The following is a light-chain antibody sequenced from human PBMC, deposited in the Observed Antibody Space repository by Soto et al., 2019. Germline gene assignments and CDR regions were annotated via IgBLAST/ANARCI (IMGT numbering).Light chain of an antibody. V-gene: IGLV2-14*01. CDR2: EVS. Sequence: QSVLTQPASVSGSPGQSITISCTGTSSYVGGYNSVSWYQQHPGKAPKLMIFEVSNRPSGVSNRFSGSKSGNTASLTISGLQAEDEADYYCSSYTSSKTYVVFGGGTKLTVL. J-gene: IGLJ2*01. CDR1: SSYVGGYNS. CDR3: SSYTSSKTYVV.